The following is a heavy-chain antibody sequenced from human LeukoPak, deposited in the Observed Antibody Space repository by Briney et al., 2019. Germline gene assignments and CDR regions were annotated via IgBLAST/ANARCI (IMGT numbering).Heavy chain of an antibody. D-gene: IGHD1-26*01. CDR2: IIPIFGTA. J-gene: IGHJ4*02. Sequence: GASVKVSCKASGGTFSSYGISWVRQAPGQGLEWMGGIIPIFGTANYAQKFQGRVTITADKSTSTAYMELSSLRSEDTAVYYCARVVRVGARVHFDYWGQGTLVTVSS. CDR1: GGTFSSYG. V-gene: IGHV1-69*06. CDR3: ARVVRVGARVHFDY.